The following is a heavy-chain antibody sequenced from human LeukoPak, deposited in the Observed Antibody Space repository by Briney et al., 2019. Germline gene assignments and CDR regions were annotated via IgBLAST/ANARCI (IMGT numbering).Heavy chain of an antibody. Sequence: PSETLSLTCTVSGGSISSSSYYWGWIRQPPGKGLEWIGSIYYSGSTYYNPSLKSRVTISVDTSKNQFSLKLSPVTAADTAVYYCHFRDDWSARTFDIWGQGTMVTVSS. J-gene: IGHJ3*02. CDR1: GGSISSSSYY. V-gene: IGHV4-39*07. CDR3: HFRDDWSARTFDI. D-gene: IGHD3-9*01. CDR2: IYYSGST.